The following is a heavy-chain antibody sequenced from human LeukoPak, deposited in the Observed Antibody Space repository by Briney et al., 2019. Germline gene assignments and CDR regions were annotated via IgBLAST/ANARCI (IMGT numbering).Heavy chain of an antibody. CDR2: IYYSGGT. Sequence: SETLSLTRTVSGDSISSYYWSWIRQPPGKGLEWIGYIYYSGGTDYNPSLKSRVAISVDTSKNQFSLKLRSVTAADTAVYYCARHVTISGPYDASDIWGQRTMVTV. D-gene: IGHD5-24*01. CDR1: GDSISSYY. CDR3: ARHVTISGPYDASDI. J-gene: IGHJ3*02. V-gene: IGHV4-59*08.